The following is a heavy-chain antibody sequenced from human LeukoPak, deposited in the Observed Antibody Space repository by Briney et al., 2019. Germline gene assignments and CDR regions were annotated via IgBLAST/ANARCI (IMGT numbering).Heavy chain of an antibody. D-gene: IGHD1-14*01. J-gene: IGHJ5*02. Sequence: SETLSLTCTVSGGSISSSSYYWGWIRQPPGKGLEWIGSIYYSGSTHYNPSLKSRVTISVDTSKNQFSLKLSSVTAADTAVYYCASRLRITGPDWFDPWGQGTLVTVSS. CDR3: ASRLRITGPDWFDP. CDR1: GGSISSSSYY. V-gene: IGHV4-39*01. CDR2: IYYSGST.